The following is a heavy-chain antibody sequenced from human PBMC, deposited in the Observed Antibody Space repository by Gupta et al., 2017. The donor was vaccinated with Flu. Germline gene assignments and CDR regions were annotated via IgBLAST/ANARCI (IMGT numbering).Heavy chain of an antibody. V-gene: IGHV4-38-2*01. Sequence: QVQLQESGPGLVKPSETLSLTCAVSGYSISSGYYWGWIGQPPGKGLEWIGSIYHSGSTYYNPSLKSRVTISVDTSKNQFSLKLSSVTAADTAVYYCARPPRITIFGVVMQRWFDPWGQGTLVTVSS. CDR1: GYSISSGYY. CDR2: IYHSGST. D-gene: IGHD3-3*01. CDR3: ARPPRITIFGVVMQRWFDP. J-gene: IGHJ5*02.